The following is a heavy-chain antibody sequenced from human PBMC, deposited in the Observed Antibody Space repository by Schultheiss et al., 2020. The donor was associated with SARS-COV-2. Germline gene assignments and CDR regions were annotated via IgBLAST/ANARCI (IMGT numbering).Heavy chain of an antibody. CDR2: IYHSGST. J-gene: IGHJ6*02. V-gene: IGHV4-4*02. CDR3: ARDMDV. Sequence: SETLSLTCTVSGGSISSSNWWSWVRQPPGKGLEWIGSIYHSGSTYYNPSLKSRVTISVDTSKNQFSLKLSSVTAADTAVYYCARDMDVWGQGTTVTVSS. CDR1: GGSISSSNW.